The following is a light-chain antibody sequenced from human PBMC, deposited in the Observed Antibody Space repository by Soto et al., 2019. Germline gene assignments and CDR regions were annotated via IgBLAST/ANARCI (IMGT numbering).Light chain of an antibody. CDR1: QSISSW. Sequence: DIQMTQSPSTLSASVGDRVTITCRASQSISSWLAWYQQKTGKAPKLLIYKASSLESGVPSRFSGSGSGTEFTLTISRLQPDDFATYYCQQYNDYPYTFGQGTKLEIK. J-gene: IGKJ2*01. V-gene: IGKV1-5*03. CDR3: QQYNDYPYT. CDR2: KAS.